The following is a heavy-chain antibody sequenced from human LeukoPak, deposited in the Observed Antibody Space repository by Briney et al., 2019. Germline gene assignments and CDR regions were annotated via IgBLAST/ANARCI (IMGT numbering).Heavy chain of an antibody. V-gene: IGHV4-34*01. J-gene: IGHJ5*02. CDR3: AREQSVLMVYAAPFDP. CDR2: INHSGST. Sequence: PSETLSLTCAVYGGSFSGYYWSWIRQPPGKGLEWIGEINHSGSTNYNPSLKSRVTISVDTSNNQFSLKLSSVTAADTAVYYCAREQSVLMVYAAPFDPWGQGTLVTVSS. CDR1: GGSFSGYY. D-gene: IGHD2-8*01.